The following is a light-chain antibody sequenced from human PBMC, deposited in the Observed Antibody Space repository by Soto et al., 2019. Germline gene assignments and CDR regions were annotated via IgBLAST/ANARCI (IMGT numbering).Light chain of an antibody. CDR3: QQYDDLPT. Sequence: EIVLTQSPATLSSSPGERVTLSCRASQNIGTYLAWYRQKPGQAPRLLIYGASNRATGIPARFSGSGSGTDFTFTISSLQPEDIGTYYCQQYDDLPTFGQGTRLEIK. CDR2: GAS. V-gene: IGKV3-11*01. J-gene: IGKJ5*01. CDR1: QNIGTY.